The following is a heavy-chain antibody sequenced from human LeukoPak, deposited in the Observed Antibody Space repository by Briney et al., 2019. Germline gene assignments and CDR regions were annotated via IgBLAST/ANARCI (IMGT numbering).Heavy chain of an antibody. D-gene: IGHD3-10*01. CDR3: ADLWFGEFSDY. Sequence: ETLSLTCTVSGGSISSYYWSWVRQAPGKGLEWVSAISGSGGSTYYADSVKGRFTISRDNSKNTLYLQMNSLRAEDTAVYYCADLWFGEFSDYWGQGTLVTVSS. V-gene: IGHV3-23*01. CDR2: ISGSGGST. CDR1: GGSISSYY. J-gene: IGHJ4*02.